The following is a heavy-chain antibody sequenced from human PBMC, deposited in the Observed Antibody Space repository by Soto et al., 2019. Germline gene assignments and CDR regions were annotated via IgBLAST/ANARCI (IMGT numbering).Heavy chain of an antibody. CDR2: IDHDGPT. V-gene: IGHV3-74*01. CDR3: VRDSYGDY. CDR1: GFTFSNYW. J-gene: IGHJ4*02. Sequence: EVQLVESGGGLVQPGGSLRLSCAGSGFTFSNYWMHWVRQAPGKGLEWVSRIDHDGPTDYADSVRGRFTISRDNAVNTLSLQMNSLSPEDTAVYYCVRDSYGDYWGQGTLVTVSS. D-gene: IGHD3-10*01.